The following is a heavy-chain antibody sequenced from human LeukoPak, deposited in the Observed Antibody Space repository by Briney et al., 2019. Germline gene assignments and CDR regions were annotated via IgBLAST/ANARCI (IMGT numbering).Heavy chain of an antibody. J-gene: IGHJ4*02. CDR1: GFTFSSYA. CDR2: ISSTDRT. Sequence: TGGSLRLSCAASGFTFSSYAMSWVRQAPGKGLEWVSAISSTDRTYYADSVKGRFTISRDNSRNTVYLQMNSLRAEDTAIYYCAKDAVGATAYYFDYWGQGTLVTVSS. V-gene: IGHV3-23*01. CDR3: AKDAVGATAYYFDY. D-gene: IGHD1-26*01.